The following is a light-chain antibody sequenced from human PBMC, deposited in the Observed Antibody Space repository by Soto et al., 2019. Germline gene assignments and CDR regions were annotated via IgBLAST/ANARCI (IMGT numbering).Light chain of an antibody. J-gene: IGLJ2*01. Sequence: QSVLTQPPSVSGAPGQTVTISCTGSSSNIGAGYGVHWYQQLPGTAPKLLIYGNSNRPSGVPDRFSGSKSDTSASLAITGLQAEDEADYYCQSYDSSLSGVVFGGGTKLTVL. CDR3: QSYDSSLSGVV. CDR1: SSNIGAGYG. CDR2: GNS. V-gene: IGLV1-40*01.